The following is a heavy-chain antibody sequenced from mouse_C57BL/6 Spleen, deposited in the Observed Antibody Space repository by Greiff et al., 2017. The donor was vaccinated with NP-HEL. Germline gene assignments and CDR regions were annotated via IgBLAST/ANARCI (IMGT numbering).Heavy chain of an antibody. CDR3: ARGLLFYYFDY. Sequence: VQLQQPGAELVMPGASVKLSCKASGYTFTSYWMHWVKQRPGQGLEWIGEIDPSDSYTNYNQKFKGKSTLTVDKSSSTAYMQLSSLTSEDSAVYYCARGLLFYYFDYWGQGTTLTVSS. CDR2: IDPSDSYT. D-gene: IGHD2-10*01. CDR1: GYTFTSYW. J-gene: IGHJ2*01. V-gene: IGHV1-69*01.